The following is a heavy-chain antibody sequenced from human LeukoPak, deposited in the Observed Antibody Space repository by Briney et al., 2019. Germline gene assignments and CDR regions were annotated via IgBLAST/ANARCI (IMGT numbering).Heavy chain of an antibody. Sequence: SETLSLTCTVSGGSISGSSYYWGWIRQPPGKGLEWIGSIYYSGSTYYDPSLKSRVTISVDTSKNQFSLKLTSVTAADTAVYYCARGLYYYGSGNYYNVGSPLEAWGQGTLVTVSS. V-gene: IGHV4-39*01. J-gene: IGHJ5*02. CDR1: GGSISGSSYY. D-gene: IGHD3-10*01. CDR3: ARGLYYYGSGNYYNVGSPLEA. CDR2: IYYSGST.